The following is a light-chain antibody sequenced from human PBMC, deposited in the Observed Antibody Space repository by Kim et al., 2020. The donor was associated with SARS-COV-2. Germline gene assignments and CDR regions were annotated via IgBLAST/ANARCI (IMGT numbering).Light chain of an antibody. CDR3: QSYDTNNWV. Sequence: NFMLTQPHSVSESPGKTVTISCTRSSGRIASNYVQWYQQRPGSAPTTVIFEDNQRPSGVPDRFSGSIDSSSNSASLTISRLKTEDEADYFCQSYDTNNWVFGGGTKLTVL. V-gene: IGLV6-57*04. CDR1: SGRIASNY. CDR2: EDN. J-gene: IGLJ3*02.